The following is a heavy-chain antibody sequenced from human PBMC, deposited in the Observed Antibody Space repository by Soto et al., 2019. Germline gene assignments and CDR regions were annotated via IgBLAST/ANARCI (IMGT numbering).Heavy chain of an antibody. V-gene: IGHV3-73*01. J-gene: IGHJ4*02. CDR1: RFTFSGSA. CDR2: IRSKSNSYAT. Sequence: EVQLVESGGGLVQPGGSLKLCYAVSRFTFSGSAMHWVRQASGKGLEWVGRIRSKSNSYATAYAASVKGRFTISRDDSKNTAYLQMNCLKTEDTAVYYCTRGYGDYVRDYWGQGTLVTVSS. CDR3: TRGYGDYVRDY. D-gene: IGHD4-17*01.